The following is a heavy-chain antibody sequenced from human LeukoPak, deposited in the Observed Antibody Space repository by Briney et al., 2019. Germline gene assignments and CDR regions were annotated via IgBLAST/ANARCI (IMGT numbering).Heavy chain of an antibody. Sequence: ASVKVSCKASGYTFTSYDINWVRQATGQGLEWMGWMNPNSGNTGYAQKFQGRVTITRNTSISTAYMELSSLRSEDTAVYYSARACPGFWSGYCNVDYWGQGTLVTVSS. CDR2: MNPNSGNT. J-gene: IGHJ4*02. V-gene: IGHV1-8*03. CDR1: GYTFTSYD. CDR3: ARACPGFWSGYCNVDY. D-gene: IGHD3-3*01.